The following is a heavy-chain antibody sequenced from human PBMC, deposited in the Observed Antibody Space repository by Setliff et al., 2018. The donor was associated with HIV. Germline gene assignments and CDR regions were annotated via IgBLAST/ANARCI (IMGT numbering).Heavy chain of an antibody. CDR1: GYTFTSYG. J-gene: IGHJ3*02. V-gene: IGHV1-18*01. CDR3: VRSLRYCSGGGCSSDWVYDAFDI. CDR2: ISANNGNT. Sequence: GASVKVSCKASGYTFTSYGISWVRQAPGQGPEWMGWISANNGNTNFAQKFQDRVTITADESTSTAYMELTSLRSEDTAVYYCVRSLRYCSGGGCSSDWVYDAFDIWGQGTMVTVSS. D-gene: IGHD2-15*01.